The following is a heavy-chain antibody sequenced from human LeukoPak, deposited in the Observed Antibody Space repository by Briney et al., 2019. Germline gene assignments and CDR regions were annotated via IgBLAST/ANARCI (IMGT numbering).Heavy chain of an antibody. D-gene: IGHD3-10*01. J-gene: IGHJ4*02. CDR2: IDSDGSPT. Sequence: GGSLRLSCAASEVLFSNYWMHWVRQVPGEGLVWVSRIDSDGSPTAYADSVEGRFTISRDNAKNTLYLQMNSLRAEDTAVYYCARAAWFGELVPDYWGQGTLVTVSS. V-gene: IGHV3-74*01. CDR3: ARAAWFGELVPDY. CDR1: EVLFSNYW.